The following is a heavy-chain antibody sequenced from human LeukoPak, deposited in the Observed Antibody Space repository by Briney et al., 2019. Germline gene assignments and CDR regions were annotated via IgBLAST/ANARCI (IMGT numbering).Heavy chain of an antibody. CDR1: GYTFTSYG. Sequence: GASVKVSCKASGYTFTSYGISWVRQAPGQGLEWMGWISAYNGNTNYAQKLQGRVTMTTDTSTSTAYMELRSLRSDDTAVYYCARDPSASIVVVPAANDYRGQGTLVTVSS. V-gene: IGHV1-18*01. D-gene: IGHD2-2*01. CDR3: ARDPSASIVVVPAANDY. CDR2: ISAYNGNT. J-gene: IGHJ4*02.